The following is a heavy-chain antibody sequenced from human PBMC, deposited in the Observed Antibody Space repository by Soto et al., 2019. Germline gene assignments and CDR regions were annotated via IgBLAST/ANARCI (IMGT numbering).Heavy chain of an antibody. CDR3: ARGLSSSSSYFDY. CDR2: ISSSSSYT. V-gene: IGHV3-11*06. Sequence: GGSLRLSCAASGFTFSDYYMSWIRQAPGKGLEWVSYISSSSSYTNYADSVKGRFTISRDNAKNSLYLQMNSLRAEDTAVYYCARGLSSSSSYFDYWGQGTLVTVSS. J-gene: IGHJ4*02. D-gene: IGHD6-6*01. CDR1: GFTFSDYY.